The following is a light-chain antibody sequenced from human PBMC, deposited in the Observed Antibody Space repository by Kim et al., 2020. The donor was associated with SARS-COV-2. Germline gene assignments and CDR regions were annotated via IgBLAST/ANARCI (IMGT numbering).Light chain of an antibody. Sequence: QSVLTQSPSASGTPGQSVTISCSGSSSNIGGNYVYWYQHLPGTAPKLLLYRSNKRPSGVPDRFSGSKSGTSASLAISGLRSEDEAEYYCATWDDRLIGWVFGGGTQLTVL. V-gene: IGLV1-47*01. CDR3: ATWDDRLIGWV. CDR2: RSN. CDR1: SSNIGGNY. J-gene: IGLJ3*02.